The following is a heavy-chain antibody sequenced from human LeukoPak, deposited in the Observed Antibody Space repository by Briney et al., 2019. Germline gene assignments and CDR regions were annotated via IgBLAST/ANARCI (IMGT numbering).Heavy chain of an antibody. CDR3: ARVGYYYYGMDV. Sequence: SQTLSLTCTVSGGSISSGGYYWSWIRQHPGKGLEWIGYIYYSGSTYYNPSLKSRVTVSVDTSKNQFSLKLSSVTAADTAVYYCARVGYYYYGMDVWGQGTTVTVSS. CDR2: IYYSGST. V-gene: IGHV4-31*03. CDR1: GGSISSGGYY. J-gene: IGHJ6*02. D-gene: IGHD3-16*01.